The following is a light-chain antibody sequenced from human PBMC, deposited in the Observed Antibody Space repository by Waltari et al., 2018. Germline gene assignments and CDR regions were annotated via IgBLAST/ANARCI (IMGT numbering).Light chain of an antibody. CDR3: QQYYSTLSYT. Sequence: DIVMTQSPDSLAVSLGERATINCKSSQSVLYSSNNKNYLAWYQQKPGQPPKLLIFWASTRGSGVPDRFSGSGSGTDFPLTISSLQAEDVAVYYCQQYYSTLSYTFGQGTKLEIK. V-gene: IGKV4-1*01. CDR2: WAS. J-gene: IGKJ2*01. CDR1: QSVLYSSNNKNY.